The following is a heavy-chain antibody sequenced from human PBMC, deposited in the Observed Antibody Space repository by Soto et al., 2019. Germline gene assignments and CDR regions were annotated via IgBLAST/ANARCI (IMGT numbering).Heavy chain of an antibody. CDR3: ARGVFNPTHTRPLTY. Sequence: ASVQGSCNAAGYTFTGYYMHWVLQAPGQGLEWMGWINPNSGGTNYAQKFQCWVTMTRDTSISTAYMELSRLRSDDTAVYYCARGVFNPTHTRPLTYWGQGTLVTVSS. CDR2: INPNSGGT. J-gene: IGHJ4*02. D-gene: IGHD2-8*01. CDR1: GYTFTGYY. V-gene: IGHV1-2*04.